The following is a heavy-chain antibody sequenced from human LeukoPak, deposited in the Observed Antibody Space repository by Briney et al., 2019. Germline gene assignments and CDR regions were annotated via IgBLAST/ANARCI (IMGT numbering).Heavy chain of an antibody. CDR2: IKSKTDGGTT. V-gene: IGHV3-15*01. Sequence: GGSLRLSCAASGFTFSNAWMSWVRQAPGKGLEWVGRIKSKTDGGTTDYAAPVKGRFTISRDDSKNTLYLQMNSLKTEDTAVYYYTTDLWFGELSGDYWGQGTLVTVSS. CDR3: TTDLWFGELSGDY. D-gene: IGHD3-10*01. J-gene: IGHJ4*02. CDR1: GFTFSNAW.